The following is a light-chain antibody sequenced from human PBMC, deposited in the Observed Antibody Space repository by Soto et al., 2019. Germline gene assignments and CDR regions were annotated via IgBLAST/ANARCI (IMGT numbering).Light chain of an antibody. CDR1: SGSVSTSHY. Sequence: QTVVTQEPSFSVSPGGTVTLTCGLSSGSVSTSHYPSWYHQTPGQAPRTLIYSTNTRSSGVPDRLSGSLLGNKAAPTITGARAADESDDDCVLYMGRGMVVFGGGTKLAVL. CDR2: STN. J-gene: IGLJ2*01. V-gene: IGLV8-61*01. CDR3: VLYMGRGMVV.